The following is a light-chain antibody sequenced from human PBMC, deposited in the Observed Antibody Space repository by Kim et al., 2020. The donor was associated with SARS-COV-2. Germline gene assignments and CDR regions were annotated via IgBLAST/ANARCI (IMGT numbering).Light chain of an antibody. V-gene: IGKV1-17*01. CDR3: LQHSTYPRT. Sequence: ASGGDRVTITCRASKDIRNELGWYQQNPGRAPKRLIYGASSLQSGVPSRFSGSGSGTEFTLTISSVQPEDVATYFCLQHSTYPRTFGQGTRLEIK. J-gene: IGKJ5*01. CDR1: KDIRNE. CDR2: GAS.